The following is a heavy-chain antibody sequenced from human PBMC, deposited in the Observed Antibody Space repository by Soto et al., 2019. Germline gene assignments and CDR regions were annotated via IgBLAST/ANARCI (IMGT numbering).Heavy chain of an antibody. CDR2: IWYDGSYK. V-gene: IGHV3-33*01. CDR1: GFTFSNYG. J-gene: IGHJ2*01. Sequence: QVQLVESGGGVVQPGRSLRLSCAASGFTFSNYGMHWVRQAPGKGLEWVAVIWYDGSYKYAADSVKGRFTISRDNSKNTLYLQMNILRAEDTAVYYCARDKAHGYFDRWGRGTLVTVSS. CDR3: ARDKAHGYFDR.